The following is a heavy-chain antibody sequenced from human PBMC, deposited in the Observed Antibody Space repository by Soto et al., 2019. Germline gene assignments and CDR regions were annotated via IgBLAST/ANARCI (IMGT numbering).Heavy chain of an antibody. CDR2: INHTGST. CDR3: ARGQTTVTTLDY. V-gene: IGHV4-34*01. CDR1: GGSFSGYS. Sequence: SETLSLTCAVYGGSFSGYSWTWIRQPPGTGLEWIGEINHTGSTNYNPSLKSRVTISVDTSKNQFSLKLSSVTAADTAVYYCARGQTTVTTLDYWGQGTLVTVSS. J-gene: IGHJ4*02. D-gene: IGHD4-17*01.